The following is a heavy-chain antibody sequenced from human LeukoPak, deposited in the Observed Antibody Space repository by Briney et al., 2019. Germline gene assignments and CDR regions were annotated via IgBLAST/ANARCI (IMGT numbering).Heavy chain of an antibody. D-gene: IGHD2-2*01. Sequence: PGGSLRLSCAASGFIFSPYAMHWVRQAPGKGLEWVAVISNDGGNKYYTDSVKGRFTISRDNSKNTLYLQMNSLRAEDTAVYYCAKGGPGSDIVVVPAAVAGGYMDVWGKGTTVTVSS. J-gene: IGHJ6*03. CDR3: AKGGPGSDIVVVPAAVAGGYMDV. CDR2: ISNDGGNK. CDR1: GFIFSPYA. V-gene: IGHV3-30*04.